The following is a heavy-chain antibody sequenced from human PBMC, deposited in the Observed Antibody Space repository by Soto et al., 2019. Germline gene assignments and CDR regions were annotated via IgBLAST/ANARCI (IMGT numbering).Heavy chain of an antibody. CDR3: ARLGFRDYNIDY. D-gene: IGHD4-4*01. CDR2: IYHSGST. J-gene: IGHJ4*02. V-gene: IGHV4-4*02. Sequence: QVQLQESGPGLVKPSGTLSLTCAVSGGPISSSNGWSWVRQPPGKGLEWIGEIYHSGSTNYNPSLKRRVTISVDKSKNQFSLKLSSVTAADTAVYYCARLGFRDYNIDYWGQGTLVTVSS. CDR1: GGPISSSNG.